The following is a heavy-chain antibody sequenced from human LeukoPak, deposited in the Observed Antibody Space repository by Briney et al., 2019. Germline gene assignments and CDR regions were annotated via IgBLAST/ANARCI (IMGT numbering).Heavy chain of an antibody. CDR2: INPNSGGT. D-gene: IGHD3-22*01. CDR1: GYTFTGYY. CDR3: ARDYDSSGYMEY. Sequence: ASVKVSSKASGYTFTGYYMHWVRQAPGQGLEWMGWINPNSGGTNYAQKFQGRVTMTRDTSISTAYMELSRLRSDDTAVYYCARDYDSSGYMEYWGQGTLVTVSS. V-gene: IGHV1-2*02. J-gene: IGHJ4*02.